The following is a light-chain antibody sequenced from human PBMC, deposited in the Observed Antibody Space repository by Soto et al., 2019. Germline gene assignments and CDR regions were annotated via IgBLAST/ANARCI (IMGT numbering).Light chain of an antibody. Sequence: DIQLTQSPSTLSASVGDRVTISCRASQSISTWLAWYQQKPGKAPALLIYRASTLERGVPSRFSGSGSGTDFILTISSLQPDDFATYYCQQYCTLYTFGQGTKVEI. CDR3: QQYCTLYT. J-gene: IGKJ2*01. V-gene: IGKV1-5*03. CDR1: QSISTW. CDR2: RAS.